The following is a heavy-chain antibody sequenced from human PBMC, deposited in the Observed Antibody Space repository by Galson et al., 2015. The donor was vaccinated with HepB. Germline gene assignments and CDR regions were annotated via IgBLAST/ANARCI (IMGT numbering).Heavy chain of an antibody. CDR1: GGTFSSYA. J-gene: IGHJ3*02. D-gene: IGHD4/OR15-4a*01. CDR3: ARAQMGMAGVLRAFDI. Sequence: SVKVSCKASGGTFSSYAISWVRQAPGQGLEWMGGIIPIFGTANYAQKFQGRVTITADESTSTAYMELSSLRSEDTAVYYCARAQMGMAGVLRAFDIWGQGTMVTVSS. CDR2: IIPIFGTA. V-gene: IGHV1-69*13.